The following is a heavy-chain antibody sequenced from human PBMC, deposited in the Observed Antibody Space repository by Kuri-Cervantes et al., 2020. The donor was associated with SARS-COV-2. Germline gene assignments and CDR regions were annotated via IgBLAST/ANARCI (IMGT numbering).Heavy chain of an antibody. Sequence: SQTLSLTCALYGGSFSGFYWSWIRQTPGKGLEWIGEINHSGSANYNPSLKSRVTISVDTSKNQFSLKLSSVTAADTAVYYCARDLRSGSFDYWGQGTLVTVSS. V-gene: IGHV4-34*01. CDR3: ARDLRSGSFDY. CDR1: GGSFSGFY. J-gene: IGHJ4*02. CDR2: INHSGSA. D-gene: IGHD3-10*01.